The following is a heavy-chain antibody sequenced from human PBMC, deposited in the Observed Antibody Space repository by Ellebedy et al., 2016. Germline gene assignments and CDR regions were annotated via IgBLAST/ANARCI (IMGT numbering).Heavy chain of an antibody. CDR3: ARVKGGFDY. Sequence: SETLSLXXAVYGGSFSGYYWSWIRQPPGKGLEWIGEINHSGSTNYNPSLKSRVTISVDTSKNQFSLKLSSVTAADTAVYYCARVKGGFDYWGQGTLVTVSS. CDR1: GGSFSGYY. J-gene: IGHJ4*02. CDR2: INHSGST. V-gene: IGHV4-34*01. D-gene: IGHD1-26*01.